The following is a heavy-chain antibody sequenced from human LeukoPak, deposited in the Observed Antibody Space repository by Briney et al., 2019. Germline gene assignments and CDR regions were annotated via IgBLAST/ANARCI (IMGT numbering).Heavy chain of an antibody. J-gene: IGHJ4*02. V-gene: IGHV3-48*01. CDR3: ARAWATLPYYFDY. CDR1: GFTFSSYS. CDR2: ISSSSTI. D-gene: IGHD2-15*01. Sequence: GGSLRLSCAASGFTFSSYSMNWVRQAPGKGLEWVSYISSSSTIYYADSVKGRFTISRDNAKNSLYLQMNSLRAEDTAVYYCARAWATLPYYFDYWGQGTLVTVSS.